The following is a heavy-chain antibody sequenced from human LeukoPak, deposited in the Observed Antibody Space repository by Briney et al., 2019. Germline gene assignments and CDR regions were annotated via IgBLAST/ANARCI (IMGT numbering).Heavy chain of an antibody. J-gene: IGHJ4*02. CDR2: IYYRGNT. D-gene: IGHD3-22*01. CDR1: GGSISNYY. CDR3: ARDRHYDSSGYPVIYFDY. Sequence: SETLSLTCTVSGGSISNYYWSWIRQPPGKGLEWIGYIYYRGNTKYNPSLKSRVTISVDPSKNQFSLKLSSVTAADTAVYCCARDRHYDSSGYPVIYFDYWGQGTLVTVSS. V-gene: IGHV4-59*01.